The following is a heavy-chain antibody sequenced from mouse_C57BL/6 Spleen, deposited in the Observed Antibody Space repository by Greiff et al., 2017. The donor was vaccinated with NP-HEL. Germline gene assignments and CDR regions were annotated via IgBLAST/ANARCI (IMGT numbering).Heavy chain of an antibody. J-gene: IGHJ1*03. CDR3: ARFSSWYFDV. CDR1: GYTFTSYW. D-gene: IGHD1-1*01. Sequence: VQLQQPGAELVMPGASVKLSCKASGYTFTSYWMHWVKQRPGQGLEWIGEIDPSDSYTNYNQKFKGKSTLTVDKSSSTAYMQLSSLTYEDSAVYYCARFSSWYFDVWGTGTTVTVSS. CDR2: IDPSDSYT. V-gene: IGHV1-69*01.